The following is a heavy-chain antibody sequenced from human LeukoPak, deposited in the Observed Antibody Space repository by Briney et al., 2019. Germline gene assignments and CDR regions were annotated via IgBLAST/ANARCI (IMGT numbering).Heavy chain of an antibody. J-gene: IGHJ6*02. Sequence: SETLSLTCTVSGGSINSSSYYWGWIRQPPGKGLEWIGTIYYSGSTYYNPSLKSRVTISVDTSKNQFSLKLTSVTAADTAFYYCARLRSYYYGMDVWGQGTTVTVSS. V-gene: IGHV4-39*01. CDR1: GGSINSSSYY. CDR3: ARLRSYYYGMDV. CDR2: IYYSGST.